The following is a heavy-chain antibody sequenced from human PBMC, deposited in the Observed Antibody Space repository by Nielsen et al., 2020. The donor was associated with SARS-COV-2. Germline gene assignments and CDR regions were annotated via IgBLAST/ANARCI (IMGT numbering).Heavy chain of an antibody. J-gene: IGHJ4*02. CDR3: ARVSIAAAPGRKQAPGGPNAGGPFDY. D-gene: IGHD6-13*01. CDR2: INPSGGST. Sequence: WVRQAPGQGLEWMGIINPSGGSTSYAQKFQGRVTMTRDTSTSTVYMELSSLRSEDTAVYYCARVSIAAAPGRKQAPGGPNAGGPFDYWGQGTLVTVSS. V-gene: IGHV1-46*01.